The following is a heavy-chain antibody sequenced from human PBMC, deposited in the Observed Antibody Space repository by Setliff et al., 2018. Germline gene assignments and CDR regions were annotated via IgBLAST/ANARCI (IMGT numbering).Heavy chain of an antibody. D-gene: IGHD1-1*01. CDR2: IYYRGDT. V-gene: IGHV4-39*01. Sequence: PLETLSLTCTVSGGSISSGVYYWAWIRQPPGKGLEWIGRIYYRGDTYYNASLKSRLTLSVDTSKNQVSLNLRSVTAADTAVYYCARTGTYRYFDYWGQGTQVTVSS. CDR3: ARTGTYRYFDY. J-gene: IGHJ4*02. CDR1: GGSISSGVYY.